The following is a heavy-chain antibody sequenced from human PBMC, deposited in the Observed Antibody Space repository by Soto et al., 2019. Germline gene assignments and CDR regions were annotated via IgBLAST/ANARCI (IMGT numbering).Heavy chain of an antibody. CDR3: TPKSPSAFAGSGPNYY. Sequence: GGSLRLSCAASGFTFSNAWMSWVRQAPGKGLEWVGRIKSKTDGGTTDYAAPVKGRFTISRDDSKNTLYLQMNSLKTEETAVYYRTPKSPSAFAGSGPNYYWGQGTLVTVSS. D-gene: IGHD1-1*01. J-gene: IGHJ4*02. V-gene: IGHV3-15*01. CDR2: IKSKTDGGTT. CDR1: GFTFSNAW.